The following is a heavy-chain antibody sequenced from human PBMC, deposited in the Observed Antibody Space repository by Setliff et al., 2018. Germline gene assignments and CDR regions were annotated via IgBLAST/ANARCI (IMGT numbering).Heavy chain of an antibody. CDR3: SRTPDYDSWSGYYKYYYYYMDV. J-gene: IGHJ6*03. D-gene: IGHD3-3*01. V-gene: IGHV1-18*04. CDR2: INTGNANT. Sequence: ASVKVSCKASGYTFTGYYMHWVRQAPGQGLEWMGWINTGNANTKYSQKFQGRVTLTTDTSTSTAYMELRSLRFDDTAVYYCSRTPDYDSWSGYYKYYYYYMDVWGKGTTVTVSS. CDR1: GYTFTGYY.